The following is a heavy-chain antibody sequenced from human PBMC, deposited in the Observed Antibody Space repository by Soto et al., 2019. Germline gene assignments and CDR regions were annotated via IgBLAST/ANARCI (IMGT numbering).Heavy chain of an antibody. CDR1: GGSISSYY. CDR3: ARHGSGSTYQPPFSWSSGSSEFDWFDP. V-gene: IGHV4-59*08. CDR2: IYYSGST. J-gene: IGHJ5*02. Sequence: PSETLSPTCTVSGGSISSYYWSWIRQPPGKGLEWIGYIYYSGSTNYNPSLKSRVTISVDTSKNQFSLKLSSVTAADRAVYYCARHGSGSTYQPPFSWSSGSSEFDWFDPWGQGTLVTVSS. D-gene: IGHD3-10*01.